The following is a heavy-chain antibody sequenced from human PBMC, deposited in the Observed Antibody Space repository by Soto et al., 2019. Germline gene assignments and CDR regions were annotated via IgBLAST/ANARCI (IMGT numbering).Heavy chain of an antibody. V-gene: IGHV4-31*03. CDR1: GGSISSGGYY. D-gene: IGHD4-17*01. Sequence: SETLSLTCTVSGGSISSGGYYWSWIRQHPGKGLEWIGYIYYSGSTYYNPSLKSRVTISVDTSKNQFSLKLSSVTAADTAVYYCARDLYGDYIYYGMDVWGQGTTVTVS. J-gene: IGHJ6*02. CDR2: IYYSGST. CDR3: ARDLYGDYIYYGMDV.